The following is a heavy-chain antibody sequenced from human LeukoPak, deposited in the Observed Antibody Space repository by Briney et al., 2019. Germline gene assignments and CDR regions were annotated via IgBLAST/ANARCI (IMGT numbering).Heavy chain of an antibody. D-gene: IGHD3-10*01. J-gene: IGHJ4*02. V-gene: IGHV3-15*01. CDR1: GFTFSNAW. Sequence: KTGGSLRLSCAASGFTFSNAWMSWVRQAPGKGLEWVGRIYSKAAGGTTEYAARVKGRFTISMDDSNNRLYLQMNSLQTDHTAVYDCPSEYYGPGYWGQGTLVTVSS. CDR2: IYSKAAGGTT. CDR3: PSEYYGPGY.